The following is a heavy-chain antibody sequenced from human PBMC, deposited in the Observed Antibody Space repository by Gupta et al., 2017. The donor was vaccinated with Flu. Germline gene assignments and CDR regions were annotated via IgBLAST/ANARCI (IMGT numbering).Heavy chain of an antibody. V-gene: IGHV1-69*06. CDR1: RATFSSYS. J-gene: IGHJ4*02. Sequence: QVQLVQSGAEVKKPGSSVKVFCRTSRATFSSYSIPWVRQGPGHGLEWLGGIIPILSSTNYAQKFEGRVTITADKSTSTAYMELSSLRSEDTAIYYCARDTTYCTSTTCFRQIYFDYWGQEALVTVSS. CDR3: ARDTTYCTSTTCFRQIYFDY. CDR2: IIPILSST. D-gene: IGHD2-2*01.